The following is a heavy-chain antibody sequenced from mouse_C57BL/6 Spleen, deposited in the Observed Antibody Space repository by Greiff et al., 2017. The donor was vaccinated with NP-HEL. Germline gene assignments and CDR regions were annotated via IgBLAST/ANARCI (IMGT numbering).Heavy chain of an antibody. D-gene: IGHD1-1*01. CDR2: INPSTGGT. Sequence: EVQLQQSGPELVKPGASVKISCKASGYSFTGYYMNWVKQSPEKSLEWIGEINPSTGGTTYNQKFKAKATLTVDKSSSTAYMQLKSLTSEDSAVYYCASGGSSPDWFAYWGQGTLVTVSA. J-gene: IGHJ3*01. V-gene: IGHV1-42*01. CDR1: GYSFTGYY. CDR3: ASGGSSPDWFAY.